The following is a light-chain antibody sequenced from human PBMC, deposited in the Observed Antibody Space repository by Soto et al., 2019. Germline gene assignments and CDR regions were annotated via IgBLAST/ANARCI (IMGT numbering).Light chain of an antibody. CDR1: QSVSSN. CDR2: GAS. J-gene: IGKJ3*01. Sequence: EIVMTQSPATLSVSPGERATLSCRASQSVSSNLAWYQQKPGQAPRLLIYGASTRATGIPARFSGSGSGTEFPLTISSLQSEDFAVYYCQQYNNWPPFTFGPGTKVDI. V-gene: IGKV3-15*01. CDR3: QQYNNWPPFT.